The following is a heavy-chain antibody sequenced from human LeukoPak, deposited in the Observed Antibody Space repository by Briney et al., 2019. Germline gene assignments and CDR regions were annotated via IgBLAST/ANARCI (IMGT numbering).Heavy chain of an antibody. Sequence: PSQTLSLTCAVSGRSISSGGYYWSWIPQPPGKGLEWIGDIHYSGSTNYNPSLKSRVTISVDTSKNQSSLKLSSVTAADTAVYYCARVLAGTPNYYFDYWGQGILVTVSS. J-gene: IGHJ4*02. D-gene: IGHD1-1*01. CDR3: ARVLAGTPNYYFDY. V-gene: IGHV4-61*08. CDR1: GRSISSGGYY. CDR2: IHYSGST.